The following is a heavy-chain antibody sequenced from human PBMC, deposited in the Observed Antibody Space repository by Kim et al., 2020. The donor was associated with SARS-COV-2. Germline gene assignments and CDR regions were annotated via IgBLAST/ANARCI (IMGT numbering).Heavy chain of an antibody. J-gene: IGHJ4*02. Sequence: SVKGRFTISGGNCQNTLYLQMNSLRAEDTAVYYCAKAWNDSSGYYYLGDYWGQGTLVTVSS. V-gene: IGHV3-30*02. D-gene: IGHD3-22*01. CDR3: AKAWNDSSGYYYLGDY.